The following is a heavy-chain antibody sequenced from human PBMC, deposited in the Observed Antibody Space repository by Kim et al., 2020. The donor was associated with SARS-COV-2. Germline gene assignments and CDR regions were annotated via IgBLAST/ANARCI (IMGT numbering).Heavy chain of an antibody. V-gene: IGHV1-69*01. J-gene: IGHJ4*02. CDR3: ARDQPQQLGFDY. D-gene: IGHD6-6*01. Sequence: NYAQKFQGRVTITADESTSTAYMELSSLRSEDTAVYYCARDQPQQLGFDYWGQGTLVTVSS.